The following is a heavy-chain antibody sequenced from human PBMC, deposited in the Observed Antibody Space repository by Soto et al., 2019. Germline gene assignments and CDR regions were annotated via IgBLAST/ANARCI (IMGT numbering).Heavy chain of an antibody. J-gene: IGHJ2*01. CDR3: ARDRYSYDSRAYQGVDWYFDL. V-gene: IGHV3-33*01. Sequence: QVQLVESGGGVVQPGSALRLSCAASGFIFSNYGMHWVRQAPGKGLEWVAVICYDGSHESYADSWKGRFTISRDNSKNTLFLPMNSLRAEDTAVYYCARDRYSYDSRAYQGVDWYFDLWGRGTLVTVSS. D-gene: IGHD3-22*01. CDR1: GFIFSNYG. CDR2: ICYDGSHE.